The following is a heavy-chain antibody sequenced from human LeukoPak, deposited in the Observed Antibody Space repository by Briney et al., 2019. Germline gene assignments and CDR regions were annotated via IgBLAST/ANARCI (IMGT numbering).Heavy chain of an antibody. CDR3: AGRYSSGWSFFYYGVDI. CDR1: GLTLSYYT. D-gene: IGHD6-19*01. Sequence: TGGSLRLSCAASGLTLSYYTMNWVRQAPGKGLEWVSSITDSGSYMYYADSVKGRFAISRDNARNSLYLQMNNLRVDDTAVYYCAGRYSSGWSFFYYGVDIWGQGTTATVSS. J-gene: IGHJ6*02. V-gene: IGHV3-21*01. CDR2: ITDSGSYM.